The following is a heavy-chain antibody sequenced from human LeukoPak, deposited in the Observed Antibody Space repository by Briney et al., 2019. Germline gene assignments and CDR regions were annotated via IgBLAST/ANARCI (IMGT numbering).Heavy chain of an antibody. D-gene: IGHD6-6*01. V-gene: IGHV1-69*04. CDR2: IIPIFGIA. CDR1: GGTFSSYA. Sequence: SVTVSCKSSGGTFSSYAISWVRQAPGQGLEWMGRIIPIFGIANYAQKFQGRVTITADKSTSTAYMELSSLRSEDTAVYYCAAQNSSSSYYYYGMDVWGQGTTVTVSS. J-gene: IGHJ6*02. CDR3: AAQNSSSSYYYYGMDV.